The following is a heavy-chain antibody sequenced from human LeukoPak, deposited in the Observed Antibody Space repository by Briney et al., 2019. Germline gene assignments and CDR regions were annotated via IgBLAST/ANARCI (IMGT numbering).Heavy chain of an antibody. V-gene: IGHV3-30-3*01. Sequence: GRSLRLSCAASGFTFSSYAMHWVRQAPGKGLEWVAVISYDGSNKYYADSVKGRLTISRDNSKNTLYLQMNSLRAEDTAVYYCARASSTSCPEWFDPWGQGTLVTVSS. D-gene: IGHD2-2*01. J-gene: IGHJ5*02. CDR2: ISYDGSNK. CDR1: GFTFSSYA. CDR3: ARASSTSCPEWFDP.